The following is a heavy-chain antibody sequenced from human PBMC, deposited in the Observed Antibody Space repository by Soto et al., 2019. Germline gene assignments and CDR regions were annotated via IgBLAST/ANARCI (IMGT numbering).Heavy chain of an antibody. J-gene: IGHJ3*02. CDR3: VRAGRTGTTYAFDI. V-gene: IGHV3-33*01. CDR2: IWSDGSEK. CDR1: GFNFRNYA. Sequence: PGGSLRLSCAASGFNFRNYAMHWVRQAPGKGLEWVAVIWSDGSEKYYGASVKGRVTISRDNFKNTVSLQMNSLRVEDTAIYYCVRAGRTGTTYAFDIWGQGTMVTVSS. D-gene: IGHD1-7*01.